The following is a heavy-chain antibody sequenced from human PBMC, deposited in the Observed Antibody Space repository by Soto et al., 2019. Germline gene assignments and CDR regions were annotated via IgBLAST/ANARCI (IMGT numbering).Heavy chain of an antibody. J-gene: IGHJ5*02. D-gene: IGHD5-18*01. V-gene: IGHV1-18*01. CDR1: GYTFTSYG. CDR2: ISTYNGNT. CDR3: ARVADTAMRAWFDP. Sequence: QVQLVQSGAEVKKPGASVKVSCKASGYTFTSYGISWVRQAPGQGLEWMGWISTYNGNTNYAQKFQGRVTMTTDTSTSTAYMVLRSLRSDDTAVYYCARVADTAMRAWFDPWGQGTLVTVSS.